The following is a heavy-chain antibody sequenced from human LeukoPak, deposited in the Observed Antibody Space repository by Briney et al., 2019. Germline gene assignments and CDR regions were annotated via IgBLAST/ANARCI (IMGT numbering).Heavy chain of an antibody. Sequence: GGSLRLSCTASGFTFGDYAMSWVRQAPGKGLEWVGFIRSKDYGGTTEYAASVKGRFTISRDDSKSIAYLQMNSLKTEDTAVYYCTRVGIAVAPFDYWGQGTLVTVSS. J-gene: IGHJ4*02. D-gene: IGHD6-19*01. CDR3: TRVGIAVAPFDY. CDR1: GFTFGDYA. V-gene: IGHV3-49*04. CDR2: IRSKDYGGTT.